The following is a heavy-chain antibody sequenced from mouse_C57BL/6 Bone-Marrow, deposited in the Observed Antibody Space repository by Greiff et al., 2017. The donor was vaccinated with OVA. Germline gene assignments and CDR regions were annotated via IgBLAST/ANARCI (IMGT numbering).Heavy chain of an antibody. Sequence: EVKLMESGPGLVKPSQSLSLTCSVTGYSITSGYYWNWIRQFPGNKLEWMGYISYDGSNNYNPSLKNRISITRDTSKNQFFLKLNSVTTEDTATYYCARVAYYGSSPNWYFDVWGTGTTVTVSS. D-gene: IGHD1-1*01. V-gene: IGHV3-6*01. CDR3: ARVAYYGSSPNWYFDV. J-gene: IGHJ1*03. CDR2: ISYDGSN. CDR1: GYSITSGYY.